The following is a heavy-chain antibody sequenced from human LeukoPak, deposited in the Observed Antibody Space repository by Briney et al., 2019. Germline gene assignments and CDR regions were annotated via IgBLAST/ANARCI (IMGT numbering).Heavy chain of an antibody. Sequence: SETLSLTCTVSGGSINNNNYYWGWIRQPPGKGLEWIGSIYYSGSTYYSPSLKSRVTISVDTSKNQFSLKLSSVTAADTAVYYCARLLRVGYCSTTTCNWFDPWGQGTLVTVSS. CDR3: ARLLRVGYCSTTTCNWFDP. J-gene: IGHJ5*02. D-gene: IGHD2-2*03. CDR1: GGSINNNNYY. V-gene: IGHV4-39*07. CDR2: IYYSGST.